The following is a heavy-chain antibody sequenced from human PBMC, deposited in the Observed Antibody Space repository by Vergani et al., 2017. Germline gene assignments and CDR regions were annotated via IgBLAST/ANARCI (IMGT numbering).Heavy chain of an antibody. V-gene: IGHV4-61*02. CDR2: IYTSGST. D-gene: IGHD2-15*01. CDR3: ARSSSLLLSYDYMDV. Sequence: QVQLQESGPGLVKPSQTLSLTCTVSGGSISSGSYYWSWIRQPAGKGLEWIGRIYTSGSTNYNPSLKSRVTISVDTSKNQFSLKLSSVTAADTAVYYYARSSSLLLSYDYMDVWGKGTTVTVSS. CDR1: GGSISSGSYY. J-gene: IGHJ6*03.